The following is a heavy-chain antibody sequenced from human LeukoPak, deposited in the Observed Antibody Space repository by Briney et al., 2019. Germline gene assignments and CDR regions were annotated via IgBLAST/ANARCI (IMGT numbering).Heavy chain of an antibody. CDR2: LKSETDGGTT. D-gene: IGHD2-21*02. J-gene: IGHJ4*02. Sequence: GGSLRLSCAASGFTFKNAWVSWVRQAPGKGLEWVGRLKSETDGGTTDYAAPVKGRFTISKDESKNTLYLQMNSLKTEDTAAYYCTAEMGACAGDCFEFWGQGTLITVSS. V-gene: IGHV3-15*01. CDR3: TAEMGACAGDCFEF. CDR1: GFTFKNAW.